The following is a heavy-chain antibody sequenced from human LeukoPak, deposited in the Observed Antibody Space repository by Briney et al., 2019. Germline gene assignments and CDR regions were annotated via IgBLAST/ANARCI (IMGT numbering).Heavy chain of an antibody. J-gene: IGHJ4*02. CDR3: ARGLCSSTSCYGSMTTYYFDY. V-gene: IGHV4-30-4*01. CDR1: GGSISSGDYY. Sequence: SETLSLTCTVSGGSISSGDYYWSWIRQPPGKGLEWIGYIYYSGSTYYNPSLKSRVTISVDTSKNQFSLKLSSVTAADTAVYYCARGLCSSTSCYGSMTTYYFDYWGQGTLVTVSS. D-gene: IGHD2-2*01. CDR2: IYYSGST.